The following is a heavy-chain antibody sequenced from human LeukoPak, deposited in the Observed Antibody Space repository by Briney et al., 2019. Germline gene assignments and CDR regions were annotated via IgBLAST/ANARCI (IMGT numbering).Heavy chain of an antibody. CDR1: GYTFTGYY. V-gene: IGHV1-2*02. J-gene: IGHJ4*02. Sequence: ASVKVSCKASGYTFTGYYMHWVRQAPGQGLEWMGWINPNSGGTNYAQKFQGRVTMTRDTSISTAYMELSRLRSDDTAVYYCARVSLSSSWYYFDYWGQGTLVTVSS. CDR3: ARVSLSSSWYYFDY. CDR2: INPNSGGT. D-gene: IGHD6-13*01.